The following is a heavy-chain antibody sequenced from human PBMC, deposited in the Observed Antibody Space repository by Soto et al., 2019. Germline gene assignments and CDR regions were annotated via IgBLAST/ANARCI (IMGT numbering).Heavy chain of an antibody. J-gene: IGHJ6*02. Sequence: GASVKVSCKASGYTFTGYYMHWVRQAPGQGLEWMGWINPNSGGTNYAQKFQGWVTMTRDTSISTAYMELSRLRSDDTAVYYCARDLLTPVGGDYYYGMDVWGQGTTVTVSS. CDR1: GYTFTGYY. D-gene: IGHD3-16*01. CDR3: ARDLLTPVGGDYYYGMDV. V-gene: IGHV1-2*04. CDR2: INPNSGGT.